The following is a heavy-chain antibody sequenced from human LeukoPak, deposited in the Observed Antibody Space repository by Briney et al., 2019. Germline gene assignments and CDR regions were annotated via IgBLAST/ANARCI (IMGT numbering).Heavy chain of an antibody. V-gene: IGHV3-48*03. CDR2: ISSSGSTI. CDR3: ARDRCDYVWGSYVFDY. J-gene: IGHJ4*02. D-gene: IGHD3-16*01. CDR1: GFTFSSYE. Sequence: PGGSLRLSCAASGFTFSSYEMNWVRQAPGKGLEWVSYISSSGSTIYYADSVKGRFTISRDNAKNSLYLQMNSLRAEDTAVYYCARDRCDYVWGSYVFDYWGQGTLVTVSS.